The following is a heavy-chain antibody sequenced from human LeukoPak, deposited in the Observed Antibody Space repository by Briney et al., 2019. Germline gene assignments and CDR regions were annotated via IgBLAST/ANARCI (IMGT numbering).Heavy chain of an antibody. CDR3: ARDRIIVSSRVRDAFDI. Sequence: SVKVSCKASGGTFSSYAISWVRQAPGQGLEWMGGIIPIFGTANYAQKFQGRVTITTDESTSTAYMELSSLRSEDTAVYYCARDRIIVSSRVRDAFDIWGQGTMVTVSS. CDR2: IIPIFGTA. D-gene: IGHD2-15*01. CDR1: GGTFSSYA. V-gene: IGHV1-69*05. J-gene: IGHJ3*02.